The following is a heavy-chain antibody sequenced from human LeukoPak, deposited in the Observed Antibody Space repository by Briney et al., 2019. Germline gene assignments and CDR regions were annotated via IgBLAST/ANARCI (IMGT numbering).Heavy chain of an antibody. Sequence: ASVKVSCKASGYTFTGYYMHWVRQAPGQGLEWMGWINPNSGGTNYAQKFQGRVTMTRDTSISTAYMELSRLRSDDTAVYYCARVRPLNYYDSSGYYNYFDYWGHGTLVTVSS. V-gene: IGHV1-2*02. CDR3: ARVRPLNYYDSSGYYNYFDY. CDR2: INPNSGGT. CDR1: GYTFTGYY. D-gene: IGHD3-22*01. J-gene: IGHJ4*01.